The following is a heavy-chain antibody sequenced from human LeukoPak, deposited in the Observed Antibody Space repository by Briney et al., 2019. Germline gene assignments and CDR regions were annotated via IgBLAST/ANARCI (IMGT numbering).Heavy chain of an antibody. CDR2: ISYDGSNK. CDR1: GFTFSSYG. CDR3: AKEGKHIVATITRGLDY. Sequence: GGSLRLSCAASGFTFSSYGMHWVRQAPGKGLEWVAVISYDGSNKYYADSVKGRFIISRDNSKNTLYLQMNSLRAEDTAVYYCAKEGKHIVATITRGLDYWGQGTLVTVSS. V-gene: IGHV3-30*18. J-gene: IGHJ4*02. D-gene: IGHD5-12*01.